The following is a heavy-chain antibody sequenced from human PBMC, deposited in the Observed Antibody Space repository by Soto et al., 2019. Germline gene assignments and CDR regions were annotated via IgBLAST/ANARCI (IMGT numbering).Heavy chain of an antibody. Sequence: QVQLVQSGAEVKKPGSSVKLSCKASGGPFSSYHISWVRQAPGQGLEWVGRIIPILGRANNAQHFQGRVTITADTSTNTAYMELSSLTSDDTAVYYCAEVGVTTSSNWFDPWGHGTLVTVSS. CDR3: AEVGVTTSSNWFDP. CDR2: IIPILGRA. CDR1: GGPFSSYH. V-gene: IGHV1-69*02. J-gene: IGHJ5*02. D-gene: IGHD2-2*01.